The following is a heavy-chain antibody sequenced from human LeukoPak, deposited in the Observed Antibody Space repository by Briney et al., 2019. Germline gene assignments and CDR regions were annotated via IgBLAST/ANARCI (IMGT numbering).Heavy chain of an antibody. CDR3: ARIEDRGAAFDS. J-gene: IGHJ4*02. D-gene: IGHD3-22*01. CDR1: GFTFSSYW. CDR2: TNTGGRTT. Sequence: PGGSLRLSCAASGFTFSSYWMHWVRQVPGEGLVWVSRTNTGGRTTSYADPVKGRFTISRDNAKNMLYLQMNSLRVEDTAVYYCARIEDRGAAFDSWGQGVLVTVSS. V-gene: IGHV3-74*01.